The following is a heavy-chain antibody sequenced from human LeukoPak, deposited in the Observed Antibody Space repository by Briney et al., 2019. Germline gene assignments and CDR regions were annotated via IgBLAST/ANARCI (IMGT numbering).Heavy chain of an antibody. CDR3: AKDATGDYYDSSGITDY. V-gene: IGHV3-9*01. Sequence: PGGSLRLSCAASGFTFDDYAMHWVRHAPGKGLEWVSGISWNSGSIGYADSVKGRFTISRDNAKNSLYLQMNSLRAEDTALHYCAKDATGDYYDSSGITDYWGQGTLVTVSS. D-gene: IGHD3-22*01. CDR2: ISWNSGSI. CDR1: GFTFDDYA. J-gene: IGHJ4*02.